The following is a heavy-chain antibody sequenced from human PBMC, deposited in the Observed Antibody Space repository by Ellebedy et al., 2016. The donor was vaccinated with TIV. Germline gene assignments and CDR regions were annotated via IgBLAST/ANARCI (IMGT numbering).Heavy chain of an antibody. D-gene: IGHD2/OR15-2a*01. CDR1: GGSIHSDNY. CDR3: ARDWTRGGGYFASWFDP. V-gene: IGHV4-4*02. CDR2: VYLSGHT. Sequence: MPSETLSLTCGVSGGSIHSDNYWSWVRQSPGRGLEWIGEVYLSGHTNYNPSLRSRVSISVDKSKSQFSLRLRSMTAADTAVYYCARDWTRGGGYFASWFDPWGQGTPVTVSS. J-gene: IGHJ5*02.